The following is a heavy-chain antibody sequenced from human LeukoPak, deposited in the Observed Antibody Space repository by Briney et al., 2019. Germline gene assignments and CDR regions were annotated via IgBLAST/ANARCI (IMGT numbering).Heavy chain of an antibody. CDR1: GGSISSGDYY. CDR3: ARVSLDCSSTSCYTLLDY. CDR2: IYYSGST. Sequence: SETLSLTCTVSGGSISSGDYYWSWIRQPPGKGLEWIGYIYYSGSTYYNPSLKSRVTISVDTSKNQFSLKLSSVTAADTAVYYCARVSLDCSSTSCYTLLDYWGQGTLVTVSS. J-gene: IGHJ4*02. D-gene: IGHD2-2*02. V-gene: IGHV4-30-4*08.